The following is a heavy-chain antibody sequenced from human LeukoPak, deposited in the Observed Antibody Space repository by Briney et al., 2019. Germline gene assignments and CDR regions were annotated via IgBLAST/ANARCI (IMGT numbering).Heavy chain of an antibody. J-gene: IGHJ3*02. Sequence: SVKVSCKASGGTFSSYAIRWVRQAPGQGIEWMGRIISIFGTANYAQKYQGRVTITTDQSTSTAYMELSSLRSEDTAVYFCARADTAMPNDAFDIGGQGTMVTVSS. D-gene: IGHD5-18*01. CDR1: GGTFSSYA. V-gene: IGHV1-69*05. CDR2: IISIFGTA. CDR3: ARADTAMPNDAFDI.